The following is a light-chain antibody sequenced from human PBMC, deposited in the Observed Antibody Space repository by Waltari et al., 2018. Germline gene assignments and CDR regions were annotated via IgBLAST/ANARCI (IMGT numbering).Light chain of an antibody. Sequence: DIQMTQSPSSVSASVGARVTITCRAGQGISTWLAWYQQKAGKAPKLLIYAASNLQTGVPSRFSGSGSGTDFTLTISSLQPEDSATYYCQQASSFPRTFGQGTKVEIK. V-gene: IGKV1-12*01. CDR2: AAS. CDR3: QQASSFPRT. J-gene: IGKJ1*01. CDR1: QGISTW.